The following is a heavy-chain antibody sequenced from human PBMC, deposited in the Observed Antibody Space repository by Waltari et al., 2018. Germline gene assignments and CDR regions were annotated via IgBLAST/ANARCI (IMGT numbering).Heavy chain of an antibody. Sequence: QVQLQESGPGLVKHSQTLSLTCTVSGGSISSGDYYWSWIRQPPGKGLEWIGYIYYSGSTYYNPSLKSRVTISVDTSKNQFSLKLSSVTAADTAVYYCARGTLGYYDSSGSYYFDYWGQGTLVTVSS. CDR2: IYYSGST. D-gene: IGHD3-22*01. CDR3: ARGTLGYYDSSGSYYFDY. J-gene: IGHJ4*02. V-gene: IGHV4-30-4*08. CDR1: GGSISSGDYY.